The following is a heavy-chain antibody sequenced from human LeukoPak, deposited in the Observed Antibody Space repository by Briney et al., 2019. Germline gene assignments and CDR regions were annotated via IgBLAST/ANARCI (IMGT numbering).Heavy chain of an antibody. CDR2: INTNTGNP. J-gene: IGHJ6*03. CDR1: GYTLTYYG. D-gene: IGHD2-15*01. CDR3: ARSRRVVVPSTLNSADDYYYMDV. Sequence: ASVKVSCKASGYTLTYYGLNWVRQAPGQGLECLGGINTNTGNPTYGQGFTGRFVFSFDTSVSTAYLEISSLKAEDTAIYYCARSRRVVVPSTLNSADDYYYMDVWGKGTTVTVSS. V-gene: IGHV7-4-1*02.